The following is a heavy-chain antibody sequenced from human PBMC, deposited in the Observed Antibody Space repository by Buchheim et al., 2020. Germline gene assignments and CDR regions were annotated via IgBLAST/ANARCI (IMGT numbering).Heavy chain of an antibody. V-gene: IGHV1-2*04. J-gene: IGHJ4*02. CDR1: GYPFTGYY. Sequence: QVQLVQSGAEVKNPGASVKVSCKASGYPFTGYYIHWVRQAPGQGLEWMGWINPNSGDTNYAPKFQAWVTMTRDTSIDNAFMELNRLTSDDTAVYYCARDGTYGSGTYSARHFDYWGQGTL. CDR3: ARDGTYGSGTYSARHFDY. D-gene: IGHD3-10*01. CDR2: INPNSGDT.